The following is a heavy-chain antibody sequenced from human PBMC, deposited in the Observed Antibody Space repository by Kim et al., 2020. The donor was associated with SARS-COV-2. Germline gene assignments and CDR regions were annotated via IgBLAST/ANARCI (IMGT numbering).Heavy chain of an antibody. V-gene: IGHV3-23*01. J-gene: IGHJ6*02. D-gene: IGHD1-1*01. CDR2: ISGSGGST. CDR3: AKDKTAELEPYYYYYGMDV. CDR1: GFTFSSYA. Sequence: GGSLRLSCAASGFTFSSYAMSWVRQAPGKGLEWVSAISGSGGSTYYADSVKGRFTISRDNSKNTLYLQMNSLRAEDTAVYYCAKDKTAELEPYYYYYGMDVWGQGTTVTVSS.